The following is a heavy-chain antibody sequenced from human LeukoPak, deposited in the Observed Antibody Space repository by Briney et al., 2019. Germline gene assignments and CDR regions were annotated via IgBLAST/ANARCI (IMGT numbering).Heavy chain of an antibody. Sequence: SETLSLTCAVYGGSFSGYYWSWIRQPPGKGLEWIGEINHSGSTNYNPSLRSRVTILVDTSKNQFSLKLSSVTAADTAVYYCARGHSPVTTKVSYFQHWGQGTLVTVSS. D-gene: IGHD4-17*01. CDR3: ARGHSPVTTKVSYFQH. J-gene: IGHJ1*01. CDR1: GGSFSGYY. V-gene: IGHV4-34*01. CDR2: INHSGST.